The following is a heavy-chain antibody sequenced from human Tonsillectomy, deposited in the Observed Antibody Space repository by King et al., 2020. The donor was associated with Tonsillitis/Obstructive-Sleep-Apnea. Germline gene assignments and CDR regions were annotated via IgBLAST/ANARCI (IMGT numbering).Heavy chain of an antibody. CDR2: IYYSGST. Sequence: LQLQESGPGLVKPSETLSLTCTVSGGSISSSSYYWGWIRQPPGKGLEWIGSIYYSGSTYYNPSLKSRVTISVDTSKNQFSLKLSSVTAADTAVYYCARHTNLEDCSSTSGEGGGVDKWGKGTLVTVSS. D-gene: IGHD2-2*01. CDR3: ARHTNLEDCSSTSGEGGGVDK. J-gene: IGHJ4*02. V-gene: IGHV4-39*01. CDR1: GGSISSSSYY.